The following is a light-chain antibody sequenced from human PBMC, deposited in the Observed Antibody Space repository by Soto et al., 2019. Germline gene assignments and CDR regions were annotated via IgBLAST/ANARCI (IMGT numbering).Light chain of an antibody. J-gene: IGLJ3*02. Sequence: QAVVTQPPSASGTPGQRVTISCSGSSSNIGGNPVNWYQQLPGTAPKLLIYNNNQRPSGVPDRFSGSKSGTSASLAISGLQSEDEADYYCAAWHDSLNGPVFGGGTKLNVL. V-gene: IGLV1-44*01. CDR1: SSNIGGNP. CDR2: NNN. CDR3: AAWHDSLNGPV.